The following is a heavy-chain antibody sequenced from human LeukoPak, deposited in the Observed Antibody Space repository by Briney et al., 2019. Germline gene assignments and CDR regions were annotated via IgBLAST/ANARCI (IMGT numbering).Heavy chain of an antibody. J-gene: IGHJ4*02. CDR1: GFTFSSYG. V-gene: IGHV3-30*02. CDR3: AKGGSGYSYGSPWYFDY. CDR2: IRYDGSNK. Sequence: PGGSLRLSCAASGFTFSSYGMHWVRQAPGEGLEWVTFIRYDGSNKYYADSVKGPFTISRDNSKNTLYLQMNSLRAEDTAVYYCAKGGSGYSYGSPWYFDYWGQGTLVTVSS. D-gene: IGHD5-18*01.